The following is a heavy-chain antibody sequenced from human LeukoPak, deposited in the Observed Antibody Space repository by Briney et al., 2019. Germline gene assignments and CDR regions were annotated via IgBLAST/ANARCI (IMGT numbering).Heavy chain of an antibody. V-gene: IGHV3-21*04. CDR3: AKDLHYYGSGSYSCFDY. J-gene: IGHJ4*02. D-gene: IGHD3-10*01. Sequence: GGSLRLSCAASGFTFSSYSMNWVRQAPGKGLEWVSSISSSSSYIYYADSVKGRFTISRDNAKNSLYLQMNSLRAEDTALYYCAKDLHYYGSGSYSCFDYWGQGTLVTVSS. CDR1: GFTFSSYS. CDR2: ISSSSSYI.